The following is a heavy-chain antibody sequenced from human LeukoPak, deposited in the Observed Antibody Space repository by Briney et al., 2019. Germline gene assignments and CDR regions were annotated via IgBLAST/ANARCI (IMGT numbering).Heavy chain of an antibody. J-gene: IGHJ6*02. V-gene: IGHV4-39*01. D-gene: IGHD6-13*01. CDR3: ARAGIAAAGSRGEIYYYYGMDV. Sequence: SETLSLTCTVSGGSISSSSYYWGWIRQPPGKGLEWIGSIYYSGSTYYNPSLKSRVTISVDTSKNQFSLKLSSVTAADTAVYYCARAGIAAAGSRGEIYYYYGMDVWGQGTTVTVSS. CDR2: IYYSGST. CDR1: GGSISSSSYY.